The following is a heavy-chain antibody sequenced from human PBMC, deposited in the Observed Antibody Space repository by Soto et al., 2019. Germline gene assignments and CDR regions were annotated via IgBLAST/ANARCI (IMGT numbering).Heavy chain of an antibody. CDR3: ARDSRYNWNDDGGYYYYGMDV. D-gene: IGHD1-1*01. J-gene: IGHJ6*02. CDR2: ISSSGSTI. Sequence: QVQLVESGGGLVKPGGSLRLSSAASGFTSSDYYMSWIRQAPGKGLEWVSYISSSGSTIYYADSVKGRFTISRDNAENSLYLQMSSLRAEDTAVYYCARDSRYNWNDDGGYYYYGMDVWGQGTTVTVSS. CDR1: GFTSSDYY. V-gene: IGHV3-11*01.